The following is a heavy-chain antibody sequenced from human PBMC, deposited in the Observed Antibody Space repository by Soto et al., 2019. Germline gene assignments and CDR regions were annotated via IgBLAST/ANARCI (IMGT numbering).Heavy chain of an antibody. V-gene: IGHV3-23*01. CDR2: ISGSGGST. CDR1: GFTFSSYA. CDR3: AKDGGSDPARPVDV. Sequence: GGSLRLSCAASGFTFSSYAMSWVRQAPGKGLEWVSAISGSGGSTYYADSVKGRFTISRDNSKNTLYLQMNSLRAEDTAVYYWAKDGGSDPARPVDVWGKGTTVTVSS. J-gene: IGHJ6*04. D-gene: IGHD3-10*01.